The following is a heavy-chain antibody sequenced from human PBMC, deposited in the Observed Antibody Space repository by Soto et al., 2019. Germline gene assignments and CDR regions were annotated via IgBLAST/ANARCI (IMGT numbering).Heavy chain of an antibody. J-gene: IGHJ4*02. Sequence: ASVQVSCKASGYTFTSYYMHWVRQAPRQGLEWMGIINPSSGSTSYAQKFQGRVTMTRDTSTITVYMELSSLRSEDTAVYYCARTVRFSPRDSNGYDYWGQGTLVTVSS. CDR3: ARTVRFSPRDSNGYDY. D-gene: IGHD3-22*01. V-gene: IGHV1-46*01. CDR2: INPSSGST. CDR1: GYTFTSYY.